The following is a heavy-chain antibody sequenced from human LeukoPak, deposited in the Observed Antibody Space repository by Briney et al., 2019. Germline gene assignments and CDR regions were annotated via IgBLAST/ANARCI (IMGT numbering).Heavy chain of an antibody. J-gene: IGHJ5*02. D-gene: IGHD3-22*01. Sequence: GGSLRLSCAASGFTFSSYAMHWVRQAPDKGLEWVAVISYDGSNKYYADSVKGRFTISRDNSKNTLYLQMNSLRAEDTAVYYCARDYYDSSGYTPWGQGTLVTVSS. CDR1: GFTFSSYA. CDR3: ARDYYDSSGYTP. CDR2: ISYDGSNK. V-gene: IGHV3-30-3*01.